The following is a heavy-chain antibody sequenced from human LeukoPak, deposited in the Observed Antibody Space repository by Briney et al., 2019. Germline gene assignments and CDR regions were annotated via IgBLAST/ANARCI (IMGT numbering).Heavy chain of an antibody. CDR3: ARQDEYCIGGTCYSMAFDI. CDR2: ISQSGST. J-gene: IGHJ3*02. CDR1: GYSITRGNY. V-gene: IGHV4-38-2*01. D-gene: IGHD2-15*01. Sequence: PSETLSLTCVVSGYSITRGNYWGWIRQPPGKRLEWIGSISQSGSTYNNPSLKSRVTILKDTSKNQLSLKLSSVTAADTAVYYCARQDEYCIGGTCYSMAFDIWGQGTMVTVSS.